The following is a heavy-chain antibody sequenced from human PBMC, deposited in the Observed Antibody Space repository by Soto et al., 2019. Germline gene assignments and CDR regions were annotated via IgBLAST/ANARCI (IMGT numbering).Heavy chain of an antibody. Sequence: SVKVSCKASGYTFSSYAIRWVRQAPGQGLEWMRGIIPIFGTANYAQKFQGRVTITADESTSTAYMELRSLRSDDTAVYYCASGPSGSYVGFDYWGQGTLVTVSS. D-gene: IGHD1-26*01. CDR1: GYTFSSYA. V-gene: IGHV1-69*13. CDR3: ASGPSGSYVGFDY. J-gene: IGHJ4*02. CDR2: IIPIFGTA.